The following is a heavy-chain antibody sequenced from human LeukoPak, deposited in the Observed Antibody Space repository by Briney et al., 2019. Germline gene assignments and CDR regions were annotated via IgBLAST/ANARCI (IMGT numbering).Heavy chain of an antibody. CDR2: IGGGGGNT. CDR1: GLTFSSYA. V-gene: IGHV3-23*01. J-gene: IGHJ4*02. D-gene: IGHD3-10*01. CDR3: ARSTNYYGSGTYYFHFDY. Sequence: GGSLRLSCAASGLTFSSYAMSWVRQAPGKGLEWVSAIGGGGGNTYYADSVKGRFTISRDNSKNTLYLQMNSLRAEDTAVYYCARSTNYYGSGTYYFHFDYWGQRTLVTVSS.